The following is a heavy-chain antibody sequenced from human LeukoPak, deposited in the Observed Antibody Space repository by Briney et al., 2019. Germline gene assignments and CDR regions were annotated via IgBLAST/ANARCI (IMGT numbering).Heavy chain of an antibody. CDR1: GDSVSSNSAA. CDR2: TYYRSKWYN. CDR3: ARGGYSSSWLTRKKGPFDY. V-gene: IGHV6-1*01. D-gene: IGHD6-13*01. J-gene: IGHJ4*02. Sequence: SQSLSLTCAISGDSVSSNSAAWNWIRQSPSRGLEWLGRTYYRSKWYNDYAVSVKSRITINPDTSKNQFSLQLNSVTPEDTAVYYCARGGYSSSWLTRKKGPFDYWGQGTLVTVSS.